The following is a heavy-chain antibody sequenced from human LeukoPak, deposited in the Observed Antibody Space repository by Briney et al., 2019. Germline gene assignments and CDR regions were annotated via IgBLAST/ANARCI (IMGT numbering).Heavy chain of an antibody. J-gene: IGHJ6*03. CDR3: ASWTDVLLWFGELFYMDV. CDR1: GFTFSSYG. D-gene: IGHD3-10*01. Sequence: GGSLRLSCAASGFTFSSYGMHWVRQAPGKGLEWVAFIRYDGSNKYYADSVKGRFTISRDNSKNTLYLQMNSLRAEDTAVYYCASWTDVLLWFGELFYMDVWGKGTTVTVSS. V-gene: IGHV3-30*02. CDR2: IRYDGSNK.